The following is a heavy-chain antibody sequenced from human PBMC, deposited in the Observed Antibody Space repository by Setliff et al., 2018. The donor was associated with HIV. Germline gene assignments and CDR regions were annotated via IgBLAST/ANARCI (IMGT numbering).Heavy chain of an antibody. CDR2: IKEDGSEK. V-gene: IGHV3-7*03. CDR3: ARLGVKWLAP. Sequence: PGGSLRLSCVAAGFTFDTYWLSWVRQAPGKGLEWVANIKEDGSEKYYVDSVKGRFTISRDNTMNSLYLQMNSLRAEDTAVYYCARLGVKWLAPWGRGTLVTSPQ. D-gene: IGHD3-16*01. J-gene: IGHJ5*02. CDR1: GFTFDTYW.